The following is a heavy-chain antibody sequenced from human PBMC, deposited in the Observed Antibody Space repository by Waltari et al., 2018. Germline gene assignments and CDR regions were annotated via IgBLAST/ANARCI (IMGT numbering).Heavy chain of an antibody. CDR3: ARVPYYGSGSYFYYGMDV. D-gene: IGHD3-10*01. J-gene: IGHJ6*02. V-gene: IGHV4-61*02. Sequence: QVQLQESGPGLVKPSQTLSLTCTVSGGSISSGSYYWSWIRQPAGKGLEWIGRIDTSGSTNYNPSLKSRVTISVDTSKNHFSLKLSSVTAADTAVYYCARVPYYGSGSYFYYGMDVWGQGTTVTVSS. CDR1: GGSISSGSYY. CDR2: IDTSGST.